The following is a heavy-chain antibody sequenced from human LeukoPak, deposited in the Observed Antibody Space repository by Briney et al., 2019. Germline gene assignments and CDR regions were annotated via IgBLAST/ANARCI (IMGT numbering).Heavy chain of an antibody. Sequence: ASVTVSCKASGYTFTSYYMHWVRQAPGQGLEWMGLINPSGGSTSYAQKFQGRVTMTRDTSTNTVYMELSSLRSEDTAVYYCARDLWFGELLLYYFDYWGQGTLVTVSS. J-gene: IGHJ4*02. V-gene: IGHV1-46*01. D-gene: IGHD3-10*01. CDR1: GYTFTSYY. CDR2: INPSGGST. CDR3: ARDLWFGELLLYYFDY.